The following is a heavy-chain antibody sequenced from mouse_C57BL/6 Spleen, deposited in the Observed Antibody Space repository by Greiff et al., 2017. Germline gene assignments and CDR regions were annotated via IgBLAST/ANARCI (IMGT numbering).Heavy chain of an antibody. D-gene: IGHD1-1*01. CDR1: GYTFTSYW. J-gene: IGHJ1*03. CDR3: ARYYYCSSYWYFDV. Sequence: VQLQESGAELVKPGASVKMSCKASGYTFTSYWITWVKQRPGQGLEWIGDIYPGSGSTNYNEKFKSKATLTVDTSSSTAYMQLSSLASEDSAVYYCARYYYCSSYWYFDVWGTGTTVTVSS. V-gene: IGHV1-55*01. CDR2: IYPGSGST.